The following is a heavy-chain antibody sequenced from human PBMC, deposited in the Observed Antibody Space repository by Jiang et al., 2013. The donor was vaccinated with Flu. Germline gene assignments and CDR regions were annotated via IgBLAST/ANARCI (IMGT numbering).Heavy chain of an antibody. CDR1: GFTFSSHW. CDR2: IESDESST. V-gene: IGHV3-74*01. D-gene: IGHD1-7*01. J-gene: IGHJ5*02. Sequence: QLVESGGGLVPPGGSLRLSCAASGFTFSSHWMHWVRQAPGKGLVWVSRIESDESSTSYTDSVKGRFTISRDNAKNTLYLQMNSLRSEDTAVYYCARGNLGGWFDPWGQGTLVTVSS. CDR3: ARGNLGGWFDP.